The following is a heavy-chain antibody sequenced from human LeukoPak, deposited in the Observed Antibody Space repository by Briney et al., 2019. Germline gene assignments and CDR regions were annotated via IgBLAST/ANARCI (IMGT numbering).Heavy chain of an antibody. D-gene: IGHD3-3*01. CDR2: IYHSGST. Sequence: SETLSLTCAVSGYSFSSGYYWGWIRQPPGKGLEWIGSIYHSGSTYYNPSLKSRVTISVDTSKNQFSLKLSSVTAADTAVYYCARGLTYDFWSGYYSGYFDYWGQGTLVTVSS. J-gene: IGHJ4*02. CDR3: ARGLTYDFWSGYYSGYFDY. CDR1: GYSFSSGYY. V-gene: IGHV4-38-2*01.